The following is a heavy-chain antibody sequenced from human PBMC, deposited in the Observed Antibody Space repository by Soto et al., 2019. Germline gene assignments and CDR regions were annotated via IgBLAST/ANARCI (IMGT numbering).Heavy chain of an antibody. CDR2: IIPIFGTA. Sequence: QVQLVQSGAEVRKPGSSVKVSCKASGGAFSNYAISWVRQAPEQGLEWMGGIIPIFGTANYAQKLQGRVTITADESTTTAYMELSSLRSEDTAVYYCAGSFKYGSGTYDAFDIWGQGTVVTVSS. CDR3: AGSFKYGSGTYDAFDI. J-gene: IGHJ3*02. CDR1: GGAFSNYA. V-gene: IGHV1-69*01. D-gene: IGHD3-10*01.